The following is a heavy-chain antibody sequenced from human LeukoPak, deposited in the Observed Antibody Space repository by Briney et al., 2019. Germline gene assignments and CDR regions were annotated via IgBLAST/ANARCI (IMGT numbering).Heavy chain of an antibody. CDR2: ISWDGGST. Sequence: GGSLRLSCAASGFTFDDYTMHWVRQAPGKGLEWVSLISWDGGSTYYADSVKGRFTISRDNSKNSLYLQMNSLRTEDTALYYCAKDKSRLSHVYYFDYWGQGTLVTVSS. CDR1: GFTFDDYT. J-gene: IGHJ4*02. V-gene: IGHV3-43*01. CDR3: AKDKSRLSHVYYFDY.